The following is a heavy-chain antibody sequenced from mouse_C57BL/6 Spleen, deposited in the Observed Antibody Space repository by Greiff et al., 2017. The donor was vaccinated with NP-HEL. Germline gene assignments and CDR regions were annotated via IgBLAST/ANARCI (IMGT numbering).Heavy chain of an antibody. D-gene: IGHD4-1*01. CDR2: ISSGGSYT. J-gene: IGHJ2*01. Sequence: EVKLQESGGDLVKPGGSLKLSCAASGFTFSSYGMSWVRQTPDKRLEWVATISSGGSYTYYPDSVKGRFTISRDNAKNTLYLQMSSLKSEDTAMYYCARQSLNWDLDYWGQGTTLTVSS. CDR3: ARQSLNWDLDY. CDR1: GFTFSSYG. V-gene: IGHV5-6*01.